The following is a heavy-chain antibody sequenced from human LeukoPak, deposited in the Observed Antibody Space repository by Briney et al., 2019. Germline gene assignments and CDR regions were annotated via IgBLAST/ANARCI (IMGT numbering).Heavy chain of an antibody. CDR2: IYYSGST. Sequence: SGTLCLTCTVSGGSISSYYWSWIRQPPGKGLEWIGYIYYSGSTNYNPSLKSRVTISLDTSKNQFSLKLSSVTAADNAVHYCARREGYCSSTSCQLWWFDPWGQGTLVTVSS. D-gene: IGHD2-2*01. CDR1: GGSISSYY. CDR3: ARREGYCSSTSCQLWWFDP. V-gene: IGHV4-59*08. J-gene: IGHJ5*02.